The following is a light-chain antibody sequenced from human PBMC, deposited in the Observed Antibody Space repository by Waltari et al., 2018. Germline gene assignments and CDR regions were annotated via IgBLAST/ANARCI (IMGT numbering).Light chain of an antibody. Sequence: EIVLTQSPGTLSLSPGERATLSCRASQSVSNMLAWYQQKPGQAPRLLIYDTSNRATGIPARFSGSESGTDFTLTIISLEPEDFAVYYCQQRSNWPPTFGQGTKVEI. CDR3: QQRSNWPPT. CDR2: DTS. J-gene: IGKJ1*01. V-gene: IGKV3-11*01. CDR1: QSVSNM.